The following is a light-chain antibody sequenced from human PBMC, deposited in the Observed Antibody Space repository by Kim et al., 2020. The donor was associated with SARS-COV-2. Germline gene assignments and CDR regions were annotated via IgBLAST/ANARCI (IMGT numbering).Light chain of an antibody. CDR3: QQANRFPWT. J-gene: IGKJ1*01. CDR1: QVISSL. V-gene: IGKV1-12*01. Sequence: DIQMTQSPSSVSASVGDRVTITCRASQVISSLLAWYQEKPEKAPEILIYAASSLQSGVPSRFSGSGFGTDFTHTINSLQPEDFATYYFQQANRFPWTFVQGTKLGIK. CDR2: AAS.